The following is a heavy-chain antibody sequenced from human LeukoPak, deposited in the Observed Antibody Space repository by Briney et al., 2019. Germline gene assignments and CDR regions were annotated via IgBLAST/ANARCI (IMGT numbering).Heavy chain of an antibody. CDR2: INTNTGNP. V-gene: IGHV7-4-1*02. CDR1: GYTFTSYA. Sequence: ASVKVSCKAAGYTFTSYAMNWVRQAPGQGLEWMGWINTNTGNPTYAQGFTGRFVFSLDTSVSTAYLQISSLKAEDTAVYYCARRPYCTNGVCYGELGFDPWGQGTLVTVSS. CDR3: ARRPYCTNGVCYGELGFDP. J-gene: IGHJ5*02. D-gene: IGHD2-8*01.